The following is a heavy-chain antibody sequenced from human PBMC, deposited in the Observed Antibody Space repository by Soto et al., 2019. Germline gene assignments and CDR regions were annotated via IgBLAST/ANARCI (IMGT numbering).Heavy chain of an antibody. D-gene: IGHD3-16*01. CDR1: GDSVSSNSAA. CDR2: TYYRSKWYN. J-gene: IGHJ4*02. V-gene: IGHV6-1*01. Sequence: SQTLSLTCAISGDSVSSNSAAWNWIRQSPSRGLEWLGRTYYRSKWYNDYAVSVKSRITINPDTSKNQFSLQLNSVTPEDAAVYDCERDGRLRMGEFDYWGQGTLVTVSS. CDR3: ERDGRLRMGEFDY.